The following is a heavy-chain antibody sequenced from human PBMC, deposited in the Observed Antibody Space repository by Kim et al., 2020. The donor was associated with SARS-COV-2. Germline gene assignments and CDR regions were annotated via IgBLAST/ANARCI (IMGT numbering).Heavy chain of an antibody. CDR1: GFTSSDHF. J-gene: IGHJ4*02. D-gene: IGHD3-10*01. Sequence: GGSLRLSCAASGFTSSDHFIDWVRQAPGKGLEWLGRTKNNAYSYITEYAASLRGRFTISRDDSTISVFLQMHSLKTEDTAVYDCARIRVFYGDWGQGTLVPVSS. CDR3: ARIRVFYGD. CDR2: TKNNAYSYIT. V-gene: IGHV3-72*01.